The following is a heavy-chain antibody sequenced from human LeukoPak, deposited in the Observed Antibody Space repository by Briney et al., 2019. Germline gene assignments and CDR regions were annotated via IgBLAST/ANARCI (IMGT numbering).Heavy chain of an antibody. CDR3: ARYSVINDYYYYGMDV. CDR1: GFTFSSYA. CDR2: ISSNGGST. Sequence: GGSLRLSCAASGFTFSSYAMHWVRQAPGKGLEYVSAISSNGGSTYYANSVKGRFTISRDNSKNTLYLQMGSLRAEDMAVYYCARYSVINDYYYYGMDVWGQGTTVTVSS. J-gene: IGHJ6*02. V-gene: IGHV3-64*01. D-gene: IGHD3-10*01.